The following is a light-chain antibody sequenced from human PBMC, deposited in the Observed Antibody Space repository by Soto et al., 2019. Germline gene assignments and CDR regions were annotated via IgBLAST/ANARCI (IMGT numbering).Light chain of an antibody. CDR1: RSDIGSYNN. V-gene: IGLV2-23*02. CDR3: FSYAGNSIWV. J-gene: IGLJ3*02. CDR2: GVT. Sequence: QSALTQPASVSGSPGQSITISCSGSRSDIGSYNNVAWYQKHPGKAPRVMIFGVTKRPSGISDRFFGSKSGSTASLTISSLQAEDEADYFWFSYAGNSIWVFGGGTKLTVL.